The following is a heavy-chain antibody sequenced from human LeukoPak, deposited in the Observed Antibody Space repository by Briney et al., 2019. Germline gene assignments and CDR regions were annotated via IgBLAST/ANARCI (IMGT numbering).Heavy chain of an antibody. Sequence: GGSLRLSCAASGFTFSSYAMNWVRQAPGKGLEWVSAISGSGGSTYYADSVKGRFTISRDNSKNTLYLQMNSLRAEDTAVYYCAKEKQTYYYVSGSYFPSYYYYGMDVWGQGTTVTVYS. CDR3: AKEKQTYYYVSGSYFPSYYYYGMDV. J-gene: IGHJ6*02. D-gene: IGHD3-10*01. CDR1: GFTFSSYA. V-gene: IGHV3-23*01. CDR2: ISGSGGST.